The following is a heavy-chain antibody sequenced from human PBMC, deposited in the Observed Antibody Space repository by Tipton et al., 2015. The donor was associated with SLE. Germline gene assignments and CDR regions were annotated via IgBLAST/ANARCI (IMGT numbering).Heavy chain of an antibody. CDR1: GGSISSGGYY. CDR2: IYYSGST. CDR3: ARDWGCSSTSCYTGWVDP. V-gene: IGHV4-31*03. Sequence: TLSLTCTVSGGSISSGGYYWSWIRQHPGKGLEWIGYIYYSGSTYYNPSLKSRVTISVDTSKNQFSLKLSSVTAADTAVYYCARDWGCSSTSCYTGWVDPWGQGTLVTVSS. D-gene: IGHD2-2*02. J-gene: IGHJ5*02.